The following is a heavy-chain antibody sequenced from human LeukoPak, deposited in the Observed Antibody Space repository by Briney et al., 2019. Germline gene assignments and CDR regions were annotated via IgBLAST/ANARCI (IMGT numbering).Heavy chain of an antibody. V-gene: IGHV1-46*01. CDR2: INPSGGST. J-gene: IGHJ1*01. Sequence: ASVKVSCKASGYTFTSYYMHWVRQAPGQGLEWMGIINPSGGSTNYAQKLQGRVTMTTDTSTSTAYMELRSPRSDDTAVYYCARVRRIAAAGAEYFQHWGQGTLVTVSS. CDR1: GYTFTSYY. D-gene: IGHD6-13*01. CDR3: ARVRRIAAAGAEYFQH.